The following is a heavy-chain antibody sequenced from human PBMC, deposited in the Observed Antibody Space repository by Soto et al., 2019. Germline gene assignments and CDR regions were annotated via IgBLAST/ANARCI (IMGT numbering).Heavy chain of an antibody. CDR1: GFTVSNNY. J-gene: IGHJ4*02. CDR3: ASGGLYI. D-gene: IGHD3-16*01. CDR2: IYSGGST. V-gene: IGHV3-53*01. Sequence: PGGSLRLSCAASGFTVSNNYMSWVRQAPGKGLEWVSIIYSGGSTYYADSVKGRFTISRQDAKNTFYLQMNSLRAEDTAVYYCASGGLYICGQGTLVTVSS.